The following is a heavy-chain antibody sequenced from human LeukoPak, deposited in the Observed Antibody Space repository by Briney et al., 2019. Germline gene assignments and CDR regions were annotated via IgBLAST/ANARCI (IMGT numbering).Heavy chain of an antibody. CDR1: GFSFTSPG. J-gene: IGHJ4*02. Sequence: PGGSLRLSFLASGFSFTSPGRVWFGQAPGKGREWVGRIKDRIDGGTTDVAAAVKGRFTISRDDSRSTVYLQMDSLKTEDTAMYYCTTDFSHFDLSSGYYSYWGLGTLVSVSS. CDR3: TTDFSHFDLSSGYYSY. D-gene: IGHD3-3*01. CDR2: IKDRIDGGTT. V-gene: IGHV3-15*01.